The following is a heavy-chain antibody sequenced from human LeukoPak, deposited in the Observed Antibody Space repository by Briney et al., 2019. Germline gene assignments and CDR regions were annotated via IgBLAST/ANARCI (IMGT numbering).Heavy chain of an antibody. J-gene: IGHJ4*02. D-gene: IGHD3-10*01. CDR2: IRRIGAST. V-gene: IGHV3-23*01. CDR3: AKGAYYYGSGSYFDL. Sequence: GGSLRLSCAASGFTFSSYTMNWVRQAPGKGLEWVAGIRRIGASTYYAGSVKGRFTISRDNSENTLYLQMNTLRVEDTAVYYCAKGAYYYGSGSYFDLWGQGTLVTVSS. CDR1: GFTFSSYT.